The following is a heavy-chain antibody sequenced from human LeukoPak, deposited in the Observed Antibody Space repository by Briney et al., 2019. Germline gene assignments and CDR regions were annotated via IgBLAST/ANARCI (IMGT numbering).Heavy chain of an antibody. V-gene: IGHV4-34*01. D-gene: IGHD1/OR15-1a*01. CDR3: ARAPIRRKGNNSSYVDV. J-gene: IGHJ6*02. Sequence: PSETLSLTCAVYGGSFSGYYWSWIRQPPGKGLEWIGEINHSGSTNYNPSLKSRVTISVDTSKNQFSLKLSSVTAADTAVYYCARAPIRRKGNNSSYVDVWGQGTTVTVSS. CDR1: GGSFSGYY. CDR2: INHSGST.